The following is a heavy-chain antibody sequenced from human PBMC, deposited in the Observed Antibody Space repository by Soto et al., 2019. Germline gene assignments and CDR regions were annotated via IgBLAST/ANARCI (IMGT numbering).Heavy chain of an antibody. D-gene: IGHD3-22*01. V-gene: IGHV1-3*01. Sequence: ASVKVSCKASGYTLTSYAMHWVRQAPGQRLEWMGWINAGNGNTKYSQKFQGRVTITRDTSASTAYMELNSLRAEDTAVYYCARDGDTSGHYSFFDCWGQGTLVTVSS. CDR1: GYTLTSYA. J-gene: IGHJ4*02. CDR2: INAGNGNT. CDR3: ARDGDTSGHYSFFDC.